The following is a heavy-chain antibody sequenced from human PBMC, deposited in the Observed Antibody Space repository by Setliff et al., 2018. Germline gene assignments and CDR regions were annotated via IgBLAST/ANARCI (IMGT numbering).Heavy chain of an antibody. CDR2: ISPYTGNT. D-gene: IGHD3-3*01. CDR3: MRLVRFCSRTVCQRTSGDEA. Sequence: ASVKVSCKTSGYIFTDYGISWVRQAPGQGLEWMGWISPYTGNTFYAQRFQGRVSLTTDESTNTAYLELRGLRSDDTAVYYCMRLVRFCSRTVCQRTSGDEAWGQGTLVTVSS. CDR1: GYIFTDYG. V-gene: IGHV1-18*01. J-gene: IGHJ5*02.